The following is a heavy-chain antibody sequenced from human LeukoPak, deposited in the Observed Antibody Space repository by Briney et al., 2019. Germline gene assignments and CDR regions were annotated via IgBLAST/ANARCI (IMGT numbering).Heavy chain of an antibody. V-gene: IGHV4-38-2*01. CDR1: GDSISGGYY. CDR2: IYHSGST. D-gene: IGHD2-15*01. Sequence: SETLSLTCAVSGDSISGGYYWARIQQSPGKGLQWIGTIYHSGSTYYNPSLKRRLTISIDTSKNQFSLKLSSVTAADTAVYYCARLTISGGRFFDCWGQGTLVTVSS. CDR3: ARLTISGGRFFDC. J-gene: IGHJ4*02.